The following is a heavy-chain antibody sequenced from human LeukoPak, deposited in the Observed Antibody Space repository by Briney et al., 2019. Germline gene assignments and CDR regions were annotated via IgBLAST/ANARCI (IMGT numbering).Heavy chain of an antibody. J-gene: IGHJ5*02. CDR1: GFTFRNYA. V-gene: IGHV3-23*01. CDR2: ITGGHYAT. D-gene: IGHD4-17*01. CDR3: TKDPNGDYIGAFDP. Sequence: QPGGSLRLSCAASGFTFRNYAMSWVCQTPGKGLEWVSSITGGHYATYNTDSVKGRFTISRDNAKNTLYLQMNSLRADDTAIYYCTKDPNGDYIGAFDPWGQGTLVTVSS.